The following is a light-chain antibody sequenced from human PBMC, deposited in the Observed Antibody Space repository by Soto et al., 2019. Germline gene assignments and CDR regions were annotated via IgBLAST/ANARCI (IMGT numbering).Light chain of an antibody. CDR2: HAS. J-gene: IGKJ1*01. CDR1: QTINNW. Sequence: DIQMTQSPSTLSASIGDRVTITCRASQTINNWLAWYQQKPGKAPNLLIYHASNLETGVPSRFSGSAFGTEFTLPISSLQPDDFATYYCQHYNSYPSTFGQGTKVEIK. V-gene: IGKV1-5*01. CDR3: QHYNSYPST.